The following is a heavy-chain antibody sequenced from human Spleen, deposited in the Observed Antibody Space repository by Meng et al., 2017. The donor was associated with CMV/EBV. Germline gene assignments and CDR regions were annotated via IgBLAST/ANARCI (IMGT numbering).Heavy chain of an antibody. D-gene: IGHD3-3*01. CDR2: INQGGST. CDR3: ARGGLRCLEGLFRNYFDY. V-gene: IGHV4-34*01. CDR1: GSFTGYY. J-gene: IGHJ4*02. Sequence: GSFTGYYWSWVRQAPGKGLEWVGRINQGGSTKYNPSLKSRVTISVDTSRNQFSLKLSYVTAADTAVYYCARGGLRCLEGLFRNYFDYWGQGTLVTVSS.